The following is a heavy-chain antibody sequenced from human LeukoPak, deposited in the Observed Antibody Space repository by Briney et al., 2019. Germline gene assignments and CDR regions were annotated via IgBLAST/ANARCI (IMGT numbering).Heavy chain of an antibody. D-gene: IGHD3-10*01. CDR1: GSSFSSYA. V-gene: IGHV3-30-3*01. Sequence: GGSLRLSCGVSGSSFSSYAMDWVRQAPGKGLEWVAVISYDGDNKYYADSVKGRFTISRENSKNTLFLQMNSLRAEDTAVYYCARDKTMVRGLLDSWGQGTLVTVSS. CDR2: ISYDGDNK. CDR3: ARDKTMVRGLLDS. J-gene: IGHJ4*02.